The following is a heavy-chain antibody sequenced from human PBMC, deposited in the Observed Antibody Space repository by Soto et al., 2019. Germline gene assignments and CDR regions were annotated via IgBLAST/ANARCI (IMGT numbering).Heavy chain of an antibody. D-gene: IGHD2-8*01. CDR2: ISYDGSNK. Sequence: GGSLRLSCAASGFTFSSYAMHWVRQAPGKGLEWVAVISYDGSNKYYADSVKGRFTISRDNSKNTLYLQMNSLRAEDTAVYYCARDGAKHIVLMVYAIVGPDYWGQGTLVTVSS. CDR3: ARDGAKHIVLMVYAIVGPDY. V-gene: IGHV3-30-3*01. J-gene: IGHJ4*02. CDR1: GFTFSSYA.